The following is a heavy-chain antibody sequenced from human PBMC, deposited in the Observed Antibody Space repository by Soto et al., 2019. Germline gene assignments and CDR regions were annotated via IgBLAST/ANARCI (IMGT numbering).Heavy chain of an antibody. CDR1: GSSISRGDYY. CDR2: IDYTGST. V-gene: IGHV4-30-4*01. Sequence: SETLSLTCTVSGSSISRGDYYWSWIRQPPGKGLEWIAYIDYTGSTYYKPSLKSRVTMSVDTSNNQFSLNLSSVTVADAAVYYCARGGRGYCSFGSCPAFDYWGQGTLVTVSS. D-gene: IGHD2-15*01. J-gene: IGHJ4*02. CDR3: ARGGRGYCSFGSCPAFDY.